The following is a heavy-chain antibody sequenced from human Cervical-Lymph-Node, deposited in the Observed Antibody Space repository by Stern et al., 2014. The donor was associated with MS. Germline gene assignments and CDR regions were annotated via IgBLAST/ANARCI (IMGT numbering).Heavy chain of an antibody. CDR2: IYPGDSDT. J-gene: IGHJ6*02. CDR3: ARGGPWNYYFYGLDV. CDR1: GYSFSIYW. Sequence: EVQLVQSGVEVKKPGESLEISCKGSGYSFSIYWIGWGRPMPGKGLEWMGIIYPGDSDTRYSPSFQGQVTISADKSTNTAYLQWSSLKASDTAIYYCARGGPWNYYFYGLDVWGQGTTVAVTS. V-gene: IGHV5-51*01.